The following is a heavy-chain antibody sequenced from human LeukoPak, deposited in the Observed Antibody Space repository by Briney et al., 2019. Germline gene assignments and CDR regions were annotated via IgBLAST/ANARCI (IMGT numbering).Heavy chain of an antibody. CDR3: AKKRYYYDSSGYYYEDY. Sequence: GGSLRLSCAASGFTFSSYAMSWVRQAPGMGLEWVSAISGSGGSTYYADSVKGRFTISRDNSKNTLYLQMNSLRAEDTAVYYCAKKRYYYDSSGYYYEDYWGQGTLVTVSS. V-gene: IGHV3-23*01. CDR1: GFTFSSYA. J-gene: IGHJ4*02. D-gene: IGHD3-22*01. CDR2: ISGSGGST.